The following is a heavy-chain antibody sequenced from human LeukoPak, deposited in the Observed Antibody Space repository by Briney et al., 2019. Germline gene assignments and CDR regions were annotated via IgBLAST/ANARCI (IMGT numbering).Heavy chain of an antibody. D-gene: IGHD3-10*01. J-gene: IGHJ5*02. Sequence: SVTVSCKASGGTFSSYAISWVRQAPGQGLEWMGRIIPIYGIANYAQKFQGRVTITADKSTSTAYMELSSLRSEDTAVYYCAIRYGSGTVGVLDPWGQGTLVTVPS. CDR2: IIPIYGIA. V-gene: IGHV1-69*04. CDR1: GGTFSSYA. CDR3: AIRYGSGTVGVLDP.